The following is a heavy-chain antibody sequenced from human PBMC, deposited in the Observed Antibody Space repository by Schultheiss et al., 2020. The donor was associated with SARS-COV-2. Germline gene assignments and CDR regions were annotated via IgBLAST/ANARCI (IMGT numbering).Heavy chain of an antibody. CDR2: IKQDGSEK. V-gene: IGHV3-7*03. CDR1: GFTFSSYW. CDR3: ARADSSGYYHYGPPNY. D-gene: IGHD3-22*01. Sequence: GGSLRLSCAASGFTFSSYWMSLVRQAPGKGLEWVANIKQDGSEKYYVDSVKGRFTISRDNAKNSLYLQMNSLRAEDTAVYYCARADSSGYYHYGPPNYWGQGTLVTVSS. J-gene: IGHJ4*02.